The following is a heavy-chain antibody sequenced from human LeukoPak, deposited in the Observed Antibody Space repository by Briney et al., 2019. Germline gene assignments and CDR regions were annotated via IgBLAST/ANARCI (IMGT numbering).Heavy chain of an antibody. Sequence: PGGSLRLSCAASGFTFSSYAISWVRQAPGKGLEWVSAISGSGGSTYYADSVKGRFTISRDNSKNTLYLQMNSLRAEDTAVYYCAHTNLGYCSSTSCYAGGYFDYWGQGTLVTVSS. CDR1: GFTFSSYA. D-gene: IGHD2-2*01. CDR2: ISGSGGST. J-gene: IGHJ4*02. V-gene: IGHV3-23*01. CDR3: AHTNLGYCSSTSCYAGGYFDY.